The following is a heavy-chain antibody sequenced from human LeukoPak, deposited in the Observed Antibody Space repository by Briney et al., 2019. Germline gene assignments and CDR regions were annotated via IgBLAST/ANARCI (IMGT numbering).Heavy chain of an antibody. D-gene: IGHD3-3*01. CDR1: GFTFSSYA. Sequence: PGGSLRLSCAASGFTFSSYAMSWVRQAPGKGLVWVSAISGSGGSTYYADSVKGRSTISRDNSKNTLYLQMNSLRAEDTAVYYCATIFGVVIGGIRFDPWGQGTLVTVSS. CDR3: ATIFGVVIGGIRFDP. V-gene: IGHV3-23*01. J-gene: IGHJ5*02. CDR2: ISGSGGST.